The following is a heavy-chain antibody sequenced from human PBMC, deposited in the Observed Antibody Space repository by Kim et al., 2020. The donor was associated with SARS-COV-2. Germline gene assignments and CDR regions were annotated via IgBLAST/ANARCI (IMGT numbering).Heavy chain of an antibody. J-gene: IGHJ6*02. V-gene: IGHV1-8*01. CDR3: ARGPPSSSSWLPPLNYYYYYGMDV. D-gene: IGHD6-13*01. CDR1: GYTFTSYD. CDR2: MNPNSGNT. Sequence: ASVKVSCKASGYTFTSYDINWVRQATGQGLEWMGWMNPNSGNTGYAQKFQGRVTMTRNTSISTAYMELSSLRSEDTAVYYCARGPPSSSSWLPPLNYYYYYGMDVWGQGTTVTVSS.